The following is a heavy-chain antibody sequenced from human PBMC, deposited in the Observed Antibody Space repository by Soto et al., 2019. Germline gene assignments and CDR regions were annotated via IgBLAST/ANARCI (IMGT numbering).Heavy chain of an antibody. CDR3: ARVGGFGATTIDY. J-gene: IGHJ4*02. D-gene: IGHD3-10*01. CDR2: IYYSGST. Sequence: LSLTCTVSGGSISSGDYYWSWIRQPPGKGLEWIGYIYYSGSTYYNPSLKSRVTISVDTSKNQFSLKLSSVTAADTAVYYCARVGGFGATTIDYWGQGTLVTVSS. CDR1: GGSISSGDYY. V-gene: IGHV4-30-4*01.